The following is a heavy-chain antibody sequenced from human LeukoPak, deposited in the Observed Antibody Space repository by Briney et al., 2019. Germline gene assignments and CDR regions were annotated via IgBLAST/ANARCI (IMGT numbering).Heavy chain of an antibody. J-gene: IGHJ4*02. D-gene: IGHD1-26*01. CDR3: AKDAHSGTYFDY. CDR2: ISGSGGST. V-gene: IGHV3-23*01. CDR1: GFTLSSYD. Sequence: GGSLGLSCAASGFTLSSYDMSWVRQAPGKGLEWVSAISGSGGSTYYADSVKGRFTISGDNSKNTLYLQMNSLRAEDTAVYYCAKDAHSGTYFDYWGQGTLVTVSS.